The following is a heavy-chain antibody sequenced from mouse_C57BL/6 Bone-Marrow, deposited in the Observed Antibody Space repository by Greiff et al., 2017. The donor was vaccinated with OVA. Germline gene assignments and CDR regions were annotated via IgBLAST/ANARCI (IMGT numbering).Heavy chain of an antibody. V-gene: IGHV5-17*01. J-gene: IGHJ1*03. CDR3: AREGLRYWYFDV. Sequence: DVMLVESGGGLVKPGGSLKLSCAASGFTFSDYGMHWVRQAPEKGLEWVAYISSGSSTIYYADTVKGRFTISRDNAKNTLFLQMTSLRSEDTAMYYCAREGLRYWYFDVWGTGTTVTVSS. CDR2: ISSGSSTI. CDR1: GFTFSDYG. D-gene: IGHD1-1*01.